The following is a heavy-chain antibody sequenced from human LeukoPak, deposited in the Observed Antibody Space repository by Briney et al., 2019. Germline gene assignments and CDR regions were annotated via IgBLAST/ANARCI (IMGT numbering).Heavy chain of an antibody. CDR1: GYTFTGYY. CDR2: INPNSGGT. D-gene: IGHD6-13*01. J-gene: IGHJ3*02. Sequence: ASVKVSCKASGYTFTGYYMHWVRQAPGQGLEWMGWINPNSGGTNYAQKFQGRVTMTRDTSISTVYMELSSLRSEDTAVYYCARALRIAAAGTVDAFDIWGQGTMVTVSS. V-gene: IGHV1-2*02. CDR3: ARALRIAAAGTVDAFDI.